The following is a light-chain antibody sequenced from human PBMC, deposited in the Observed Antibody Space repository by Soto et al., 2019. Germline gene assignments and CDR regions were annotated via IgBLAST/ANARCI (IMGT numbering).Light chain of an antibody. CDR3: ATWDDSLSGFVV. Sequence: QSVLTQPPSVTGAPGQRVTISCTGNNSNIGAGSGVNWYQHLPGAAPTLVVYSDNHRPSGVPVRFSGSKSGTSASLTISGLRSEDEATYYCATWDDSLSGFVVFGGGTQLTVL. V-gene: IGLV1-47*01. J-gene: IGLJ7*01. CDR2: SDN. CDR1: NSNIGAGSG.